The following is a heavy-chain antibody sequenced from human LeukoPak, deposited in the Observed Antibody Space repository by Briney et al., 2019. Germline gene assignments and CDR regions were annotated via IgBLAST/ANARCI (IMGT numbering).Heavy chain of an antibody. CDR1: GASISSGDYY. Sequence: SETLSLTCTVSGASISSGDYYWRWIRQPPVKGLEWIGYIYYSGSTYYNASLKSRVTISVDTSKMQLSLKLSSVTAADTAVYYCARGTSLSMLKYWGQGTLVTVSS. CDR2: IYYSGST. J-gene: IGHJ4*02. V-gene: IGHV4-30-4*08. D-gene: IGHD2-8*01. CDR3: ARGTSLSMLKY.